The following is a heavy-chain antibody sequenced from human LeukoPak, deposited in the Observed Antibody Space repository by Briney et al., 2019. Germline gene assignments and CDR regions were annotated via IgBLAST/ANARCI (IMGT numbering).Heavy chain of an antibody. CDR2: ITNSGYTM. CDR1: GFTFDDYF. V-gene: IGHV3-11*01. CDR3: ARSRARIAAAVYYFDY. J-gene: IGHJ4*02. Sequence: GGSLRLSCAAAGFTFDDYFMGWVRQAPGKGLEWVSYITNSGYTMYYADSVRGRFAISKDNAKNSLYLHMSGLRAEDTAVYYCARSRARIAAAVYYFDYWGQGTPVTVSS. D-gene: IGHD6-13*01.